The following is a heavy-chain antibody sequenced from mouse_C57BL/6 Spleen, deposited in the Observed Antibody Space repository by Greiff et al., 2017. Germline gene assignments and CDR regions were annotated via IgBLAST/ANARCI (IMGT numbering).Heavy chain of an antibody. J-gene: IGHJ3*01. CDR3: ARGNYYGSSSFAY. V-gene: IGHV5-17*01. CDR1: GFTFSDYG. CDR2: ISSGSSTI. Sequence: EVNVVESGGGLVKPGGSLKLSCAASGFTFSDYGMHWVRQAPEKGLEWVAYISSGSSTIYYADTVKGRFTISRDNAKNTLFLQMTSLRSEDTAMYYCARGNYYGSSSFAYWGQGTLVTVSA. D-gene: IGHD1-1*01.